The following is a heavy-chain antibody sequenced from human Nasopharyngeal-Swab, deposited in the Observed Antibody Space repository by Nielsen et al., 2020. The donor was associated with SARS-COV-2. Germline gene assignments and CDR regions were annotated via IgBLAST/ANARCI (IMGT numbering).Heavy chain of an antibody. V-gene: IGHV5-10-1*01. D-gene: IGHD1-20*01. Sequence: VRQMPGKGLGWMGRIDPSDSYTNYSPSFQGHVTISADKSISTAYLQWSSLKASDTAMYYCARRRYNWNLDSDYYGMDVWGQGTTGTVSS. J-gene: IGHJ6*02. CDR3: ARRRYNWNLDSDYYGMDV. CDR2: IDPSDSYT.